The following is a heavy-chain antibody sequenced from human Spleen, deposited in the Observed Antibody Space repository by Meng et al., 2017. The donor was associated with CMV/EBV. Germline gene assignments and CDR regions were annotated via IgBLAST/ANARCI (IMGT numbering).Heavy chain of an antibody. Sequence: ASVKVSCKASGYTFTGYYMHWVRQAPGQGLEWMGWINPNTGVTTYAQKFQGRVTMTRDTSTSTVYMELSSLRSEDTAVYYCAREIGSGSRYYYGMDVWGQGTTVTVSS. CDR2: INPNTGVT. V-gene: IGHV1-2*02. CDR3: AREIGSGSRYYYGMDV. J-gene: IGHJ6*02. CDR1: GYTFTGYY. D-gene: IGHD3-10*01.